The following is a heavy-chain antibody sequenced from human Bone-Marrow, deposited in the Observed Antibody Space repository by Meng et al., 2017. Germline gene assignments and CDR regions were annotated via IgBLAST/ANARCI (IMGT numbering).Heavy chain of an antibody. D-gene: IGHD1-26*01. J-gene: IGHJ4*02. V-gene: IGHV3-23*01. CDR2: ISTNGGST. Sequence: GGSLRLSCAASGFTFSSYAMSWVRQAPGRGLEWVSGISTNGGSTYYADSVKGRFTISRDNSKNTLSLQMNSLRADDTAVYYCAKVSTGSYYGYYFDYWGQGTLVTVSS. CDR3: AKVSTGSYYGYYFDY. CDR1: GFTFSSYA.